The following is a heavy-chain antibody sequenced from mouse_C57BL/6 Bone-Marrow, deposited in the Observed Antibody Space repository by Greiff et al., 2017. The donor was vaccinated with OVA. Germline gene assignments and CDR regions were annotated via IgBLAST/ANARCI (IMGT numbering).Heavy chain of an antibody. V-gene: IGHV1-59*01. CDR2: IDPSDSYT. Sequence: QVQLQQPGAELVRPGTSVKLSCKASGYTFTSYWMHWVKQRPGQCLEWIGVIDPSDSYTNYNQKFKGKATLTVDTSSSTAYMQLSSLTSEDSAVYYCARFGNYGYWGQGTTLTVSS. D-gene: IGHD2-1*01. J-gene: IGHJ2*01. CDR3: ARFGNYGY. CDR1: GYTFTSYW.